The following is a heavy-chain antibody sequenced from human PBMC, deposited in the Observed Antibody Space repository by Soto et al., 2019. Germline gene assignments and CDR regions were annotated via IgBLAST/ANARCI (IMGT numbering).Heavy chain of an antibody. J-gene: IGHJ4*02. Sequence: GGTLRLSRTTSGFTLSSSVMHWVRQAPGKGLEWVAVISYDGSNKYYADSVKGRFTISRDNSKNTLYLQMNSPRAEDTAVYYCAKDPLGYCSGGSCYWGQGTLVTVSS. CDR3: AKDPLGYCSGGSCY. V-gene: IGHV3-30*18. CDR1: GFTLSSSV. CDR2: ISYDGSNK. D-gene: IGHD2-15*01.